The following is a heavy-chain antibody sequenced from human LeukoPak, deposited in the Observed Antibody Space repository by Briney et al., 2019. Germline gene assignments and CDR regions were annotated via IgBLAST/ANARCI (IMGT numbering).Heavy chain of an antibody. CDR3: ARDRAVIYDFWSGPLFDP. V-gene: IGHV3-30-3*01. CDR1: GFTFGSYA. Sequence: GGSLRLSCAASGFTFGSYAMHWVRQAPGKGLEWVAVISYDGSNKYYADSVKGRFTISRDNSKNTLYLQMNSLRAEDTAVYYCARDRAVIYDFWSGPLFDPWGQGTLVTVSS. J-gene: IGHJ5*02. D-gene: IGHD3-3*01. CDR2: ISYDGSNK.